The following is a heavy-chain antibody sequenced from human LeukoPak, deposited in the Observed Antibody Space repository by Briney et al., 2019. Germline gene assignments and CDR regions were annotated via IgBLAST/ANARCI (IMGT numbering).Heavy chain of an antibody. V-gene: IGHV1-2*02. D-gene: IGHD6-19*01. CDR3: ARRSVAARRGAPAWYFDY. Sequence: ASVKASCKASGHPFTGYFMHWVRQAPGQGLEWMGWINPNSGGTNYAQEFQGRVTMTRDTSISTAYMELSRLRSDDTAVYYCARRSVAARRGAPAWYFDYWGQGTLVTVSS. CDR2: INPNSGGT. J-gene: IGHJ4*02. CDR1: GHPFTGYF.